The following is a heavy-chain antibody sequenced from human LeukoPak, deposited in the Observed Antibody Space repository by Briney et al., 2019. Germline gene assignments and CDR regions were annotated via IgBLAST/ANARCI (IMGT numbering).Heavy chain of an antibody. CDR3: AREDSGSYGDY. CDR2: IYSGGST. J-gene: IGHJ4*02. D-gene: IGHD1-26*01. V-gene: IGHV3-53*01. CDR1: GFTVSSNY. Sequence: GGSLRLSCAASGFTVSSNYMSWVRQAPGKGLEWVSVIYSGGSTYYADSVKGRFTISRDNSKNTLYLQMNSLRAEDTAVYYCAREDSGSYGDYWGQGTLVTVSS.